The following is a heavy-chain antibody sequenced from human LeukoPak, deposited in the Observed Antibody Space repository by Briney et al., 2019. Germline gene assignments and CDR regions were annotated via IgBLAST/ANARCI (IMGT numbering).Heavy chain of an antibody. CDR2: LYHSGNS. J-gene: IGHJ5*02. D-gene: IGHD3-10*01. V-gene: IGHV4-39*01. CDR3: TRHQTNFYGSGAPFDP. Sequence: SETLSLTCSVSGGSITITYYWSWIRQPPGGGLEWIASLYHSGNSNYNPSLKSRVTMSVDTSKNQFSLQLTSMTAADTAIYYCTRHQTNFYGSGAPFDPWGQGTLVTVSS. CDR1: GGSITITYY.